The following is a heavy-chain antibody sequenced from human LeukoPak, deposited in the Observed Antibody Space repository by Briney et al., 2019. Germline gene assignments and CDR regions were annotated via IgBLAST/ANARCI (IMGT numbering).Heavy chain of an antibody. V-gene: IGHV1-2*02. J-gene: IGHJ4*02. CDR2: INPNSGGT. D-gene: IGHD2-2*01. CDR3: ARANALYCSSTSCLFDY. CDR1: EYTFTGYY. Sequence: ASVKVSCKASEYTFTGYYMHWVRQAPGQGLEWMAWINPNSGGTYYAQNFHGRITMTRDTSISTAYMELSRLRSDDTAIYYCARANALYCSSTSCLFDYWGQGTLVTVSS.